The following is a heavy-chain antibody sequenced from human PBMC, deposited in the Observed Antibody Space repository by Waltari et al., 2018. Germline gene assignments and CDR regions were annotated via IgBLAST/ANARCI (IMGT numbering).Heavy chain of an antibody. Sequence: QVQLQESGPGLVKPSETLSLTCAVSGYSISSGYYWGWIRQPPGKGLEWIGSIYHSGSTYYNPSLKSRVTISVDTSKNQFSLKLSSVTAADTAVYYCARRYSYNDYGDYFFDYWGQGTLVTVSS. V-gene: IGHV4-38-2*01. CDR3: ARRYSYNDYGDYFFDY. J-gene: IGHJ4*02. CDR2: IYHSGST. D-gene: IGHD4-17*01. CDR1: GYSISSGYY.